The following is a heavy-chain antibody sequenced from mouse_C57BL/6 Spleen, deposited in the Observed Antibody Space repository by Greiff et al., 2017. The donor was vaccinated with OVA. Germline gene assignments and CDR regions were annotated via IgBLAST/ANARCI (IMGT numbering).Heavy chain of an antibody. D-gene: IGHD1-1*01. Sequence: EVMLVESGEGLVKPGGSLKLSCAASGFTFSSYAMSWVRQTPEKRLEWVAYISSGGDYIYYADTVKGRFTISRDNARNTLYLQMSSLKSEDTAMYYCTRDHHYDSPSIDYWGQGTSVTVSS. J-gene: IGHJ4*01. CDR1: GFTFSSYA. V-gene: IGHV5-9-1*02. CDR3: TRDHHYDSPSIDY. CDR2: ISSGGDYI.